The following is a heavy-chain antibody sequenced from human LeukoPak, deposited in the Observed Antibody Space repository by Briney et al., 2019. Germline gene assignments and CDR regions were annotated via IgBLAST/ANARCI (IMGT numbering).Heavy chain of an antibody. CDR1: GGTFSSYA. CDR3: ARDGAGYCSSTSCLSYFQH. Sequence: GASVKVSCKASGGTFSSYAISWVRQAPGQGLEWMGWINPNSGATNYAQKFQGRVTMTRDTSISTAYMELSRLRSDDTAVYYCARDGAGYCSSTSCLSYFQHWGQGTLVTVSS. V-gene: IGHV1-2*02. J-gene: IGHJ1*01. CDR2: INPNSGAT. D-gene: IGHD2-2*01.